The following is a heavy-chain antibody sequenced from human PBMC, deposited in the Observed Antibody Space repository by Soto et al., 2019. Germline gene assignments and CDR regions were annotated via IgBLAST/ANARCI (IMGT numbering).Heavy chain of an antibody. CDR2: IIPIFGTA. Sequence: QVQLVQSGAAVKKPGSSVKVSCKASGGTISSYAISWVRQAPGQGLEWMGGIIPIFGTANYAQKFQGRVTITADESTSTAYMDLSSLRSEDTAVYYCARGPRESEMSPEGFDYWGQGTLVTVSS. CDR3: ARGPRESEMSPEGFDY. V-gene: IGHV1-69*12. J-gene: IGHJ4*02. CDR1: GGTISSYA.